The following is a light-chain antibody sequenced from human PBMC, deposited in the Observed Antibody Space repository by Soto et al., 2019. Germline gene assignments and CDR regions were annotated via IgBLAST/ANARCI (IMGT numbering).Light chain of an antibody. CDR3: QQYNSYSST. CDR2: MAS. V-gene: IGKV1-5*03. CDR1: QSISSW. J-gene: IGKJ1*01. Sequence: DIPMTQSPSTLSASVGDRVTITCRASQSISSWLAWYQQQPGKAPKLLIYMASSLATGVPSRFSGSGSGTEFTLTISSLQPDDFATYYCQQYNSYSSTFGQGTEVEIK.